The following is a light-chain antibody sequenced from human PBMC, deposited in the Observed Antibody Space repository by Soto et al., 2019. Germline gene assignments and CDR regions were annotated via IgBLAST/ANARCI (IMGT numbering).Light chain of an antibody. J-gene: IGKJ2*01. CDR1: QDLTNY. CDR2: AAS. CDR3: QQSYSTPPT. V-gene: IGKV1-39*01. Sequence: DIQMTQSPTSLAASVGDRVTITCQASQDLTNYLNWYQQKPGKAPKLLIYAASSLQSGVPSRFSGSGSGTDFTLTISSLQPEDFATYYCQQSYSTPPTFGQGTKLEIK.